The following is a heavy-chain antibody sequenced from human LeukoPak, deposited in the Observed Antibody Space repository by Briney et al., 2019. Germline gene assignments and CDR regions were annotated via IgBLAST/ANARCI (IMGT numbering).Heavy chain of an antibody. CDR1: GFTFSTYG. CDR3: AKGYYDTSGYLDY. V-gene: IGHV3-30*18. CDR2: ISYDGSKK. J-gene: IGHJ4*02. Sequence: GGSLRLSCAASGFTFSTYGMHWVRQAPGKGLEWAAVISYDGSKKYYADSVKGRFTISRDNSKSTLYLQMNSLRVEDTAVYYCAKGYYDTSGYLDYWGQGILVTASS. D-gene: IGHD3-22*01.